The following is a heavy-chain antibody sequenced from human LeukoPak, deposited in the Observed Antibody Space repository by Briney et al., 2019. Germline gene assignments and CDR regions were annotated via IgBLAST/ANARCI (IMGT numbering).Heavy chain of an antibody. J-gene: IGHJ6*03. D-gene: IGHD6-13*01. CDR1: GSTFSSYE. CDR3: ASPGIAAAGRDYYMDV. CDR2: ISSSGSTI. Sequence: GGSLRLSCAASGSTFSSYEMNWVRQAPGKGLEWVSYISSSGSTIYYADSVKGRFTISRDNAKNSLYLQMNSLRAEDTAVYYCASPGIAAAGRDYYMDVWGKGTTVTVPS. V-gene: IGHV3-48*03.